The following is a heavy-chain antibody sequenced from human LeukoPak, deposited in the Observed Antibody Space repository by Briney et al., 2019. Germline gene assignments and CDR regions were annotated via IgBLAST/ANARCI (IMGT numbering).Heavy chain of an antibody. J-gene: IGHJ4*02. CDR2: IRYDGSNK. CDR1: GFTLSSYG. CDR3: AKGYCSSTTCSVEY. Sequence: GGSLRLSCAASGFTLSSYGMHWVRQAPGKGLEWVAFIRYDGSNKYYADSVKGRFTISRDNSKNTLYLQMNSLRAEDTAVYYCAKGYCSSTTCSVEYWGQGTLVTVSS. V-gene: IGHV3-30*02. D-gene: IGHD2-2*01.